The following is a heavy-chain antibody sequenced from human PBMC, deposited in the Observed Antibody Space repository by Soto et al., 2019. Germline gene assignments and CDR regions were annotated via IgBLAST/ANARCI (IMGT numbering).Heavy chain of an antibody. CDR3: AREDTAMVDY. CDR2: TYKSGGT. CDR1: GGSISRGDYY. V-gene: IGHV4-30-4*01. D-gene: IGHD5-18*01. Sequence: QLQESGPGLVKPSQTLSLTCTVSGGSISRGDYYWSWIRQPPGKGLEWIGYTYKSGGTYYNPSLRSRVAMSVDTHKNQFSLRLSSVTAAATAIYYCAREDTAMVDYWGQGTLVTVSS. J-gene: IGHJ4*02.